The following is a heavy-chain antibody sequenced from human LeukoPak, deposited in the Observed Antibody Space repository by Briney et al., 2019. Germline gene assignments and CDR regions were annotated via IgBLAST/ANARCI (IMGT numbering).Heavy chain of an antibody. V-gene: IGHV3-7*01. CDR3: AREGNYGDYDYY. CDR1: GFIFSSFW. J-gene: IGHJ4*02. CDR2: IKPDGSLQ. D-gene: IGHD4-17*01. Sequence: GGSLRLSCTASGFIFSSFWMAWVRQAPGKGLEWVANIKPDGSLQYYVDSVKGRFTISRDNAKNSLYLQMNSLRAEDTAVYFCAREGNYGDYDYYWGQGTLVTVSS.